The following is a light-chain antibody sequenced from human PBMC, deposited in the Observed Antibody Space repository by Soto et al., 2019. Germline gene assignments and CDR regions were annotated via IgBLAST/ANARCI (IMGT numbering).Light chain of an antibody. Sequence: EIVMTQSPATLSVSPGERATLSCRASQSVSSNLAWYQQKPGQATRLLIHDASTRATGIPARFSGSGSGTEFTLTISSLQSEDFAVYYCQQYNDWPPLTFGPGTKVDIK. J-gene: IGKJ3*01. CDR1: QSVSSN. CDR2: DAS. V-gene: IGKV3-15*01. CDR3: QQYNDWPPLT.